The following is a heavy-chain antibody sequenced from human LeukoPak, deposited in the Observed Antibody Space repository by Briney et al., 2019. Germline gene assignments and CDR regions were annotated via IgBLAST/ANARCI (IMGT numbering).Heavy chain of an antibody. CDR3: ARDDGGSGTSGTFDY. D-gene: IGHD1-26*01. CDR1: GFTFSSYG. Sequence: PGRSLRLSCAASGFTFSSYGMHWVRQAPGKGLEWVAVIWYDGSNKYYADSVKGRFTISRDNYKNTLYLQMNSLRAEDTAVYYCARDDGGSGTSGTFDYWGQGTLVTVSS. V-gene: IGHV3-33*01. J-gene: IGHJ4*02. CDR2: IWYDGSNK.